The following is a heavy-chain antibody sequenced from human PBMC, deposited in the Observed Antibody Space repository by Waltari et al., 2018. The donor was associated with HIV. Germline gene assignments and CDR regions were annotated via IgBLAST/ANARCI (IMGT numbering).Heavy chain of an antibody. V-gene: IGHV3-20*04. Sequence: EVQLVESGGGVVRPGGSLRLPGVASGFNFDAYGMSWVRQAPGKGLEWVSGINWNGGSTGYADSVKGRFSISRDNAKNSLYLQMNSLRAEDTALYYCARDYGSGSYYNYWGQGTLVTVSS. J-gene: IGHJ4*02. CDR3: ARDYGSGSYYNY. CDR2: INWNGGST. D-gene: IGHD3-10*01. CDR1: GFNFDAYG.